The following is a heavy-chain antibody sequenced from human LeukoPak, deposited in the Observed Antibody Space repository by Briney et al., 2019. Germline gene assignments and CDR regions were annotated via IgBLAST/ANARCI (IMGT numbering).Heavy chain of an antibody. CDR1: GFTVSSNY. J-gene: IGHJ4*02. Sequence: SGGSLRLSCAASGFTVSSNYMTWVRQAPGKGLEWVSVIYSGGSTNLADPLKGRFTISRDNSRNNLYLQMNSLRGEDTAVYYCARDSIAVVGTDYWGQGTLVTVSS. D-gene: IGHD6-19*01. V-gene: IGHV3-66*01. CDR3: ARDSIAVVGTDY. CDR2: IYSGGST.